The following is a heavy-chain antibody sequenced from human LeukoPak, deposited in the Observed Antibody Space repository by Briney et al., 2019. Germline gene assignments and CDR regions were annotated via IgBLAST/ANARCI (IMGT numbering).Heavy chain of an antibody. CDR1: GFTVSSNY. D-gene: IGHD5-12*01. J-gene: IGHJ6*02. Sequence: PGGSLRLSCAASGFTVSSNYMSWVRQAPGKGLEWVSVIYSGGSTYYADSVKGRFTISRDNSKNTLYLQMNSLRAEDTAVYYCARALYSGYDSYYYGMDVWGQGTTVTVSS. CDR2: IYSGGST. CDR3: ARALYSGYDSYYYGMDV. V-gene: IGHV3-53*01.